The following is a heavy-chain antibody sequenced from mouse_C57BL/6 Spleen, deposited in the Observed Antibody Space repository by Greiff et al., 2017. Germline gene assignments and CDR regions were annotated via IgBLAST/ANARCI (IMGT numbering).Heavy chain of an antibody. CDR1: GFSLTSYG. V-gene: IGHV2-6-1*01. CDR3: ARQGGYYDYEEFAY. CDR2: IWSDGST. Sequence: QVTLKESGPGLVAPSQSLSITCTVSGFSLTSYGVHWVRQPPGKGLEWLVVIWSDGSTTYNSALKSRLSISKDNSKSQVFLKMNSLQTDDTAMYYCARQGGYYDYEEFAYWGQGTLVTVSA. D-gene: IGHD2-4*01. J-gene: IGHJ3*01.